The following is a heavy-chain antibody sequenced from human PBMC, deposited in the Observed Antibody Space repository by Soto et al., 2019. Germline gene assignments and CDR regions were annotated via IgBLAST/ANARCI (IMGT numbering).Heavy chain of an antibody. CDR2: ISYDGSLE. CDR1: GFNFRSYA. D-gene: IGHD6-13*01. V-gene: IGHV3-30*04. Sequence: QVQLVESGGGVVQAGRSLRLSCAASGFNFRSYAIHWVRQAPGKGLQWVAVISYDGSLEYYTDSVKGRFTISRDNSKNTLYLQMNRLRAEDTAIYYCARAAYSSSWNWFDPWGQGTLVTVSS. CDR3: ARAAYSSSWNWFDP. J-gene: IGHJ5*02.